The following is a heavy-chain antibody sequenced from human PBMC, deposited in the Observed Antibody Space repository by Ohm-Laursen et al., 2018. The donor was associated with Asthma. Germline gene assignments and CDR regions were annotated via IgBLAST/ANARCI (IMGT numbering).Heavy chain of an antibody. V-gene: IGHV3-30-3*01. Sequence: SLRLSCSASGFTFRSYAMHWFRQAPGKGLEWVAVGGSYYDGGLKYYADSVNGRFTVSRDDSKNTLYLQMNSLRPDDTAVYYCARDVMEWYLPAFDFWGQGTLVTVSS. D-gene: IGHD3-3*01. J-gene: IGHJ4*02. CDR2: GGSYYDGGLK. CDR1: GFTFRSYA. CDR3: ARDVMEWYLPAFDF.